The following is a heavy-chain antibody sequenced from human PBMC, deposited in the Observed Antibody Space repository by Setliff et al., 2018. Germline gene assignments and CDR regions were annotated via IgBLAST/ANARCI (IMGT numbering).Heavy chain of an antibody. J-gene: IGHJ3*02. V-gene: IGHV4-34*01. CDR3: ARRGDINGYYYHEDAFDI. CDR2: INHSGST. Sequence: KPSETLSLTCAVYGGSFSGYYWSWMRQPPGKGLEWIGEINHSGSTNYNPSLKSRVTTSVDTSKNQFSLNLTSVTAADTAVYYCARRGDINGYYYHEDAFDIWGQGTMVTVSS. D-gene: IGHD3-22*01. CDR1: GGSFSGYY.